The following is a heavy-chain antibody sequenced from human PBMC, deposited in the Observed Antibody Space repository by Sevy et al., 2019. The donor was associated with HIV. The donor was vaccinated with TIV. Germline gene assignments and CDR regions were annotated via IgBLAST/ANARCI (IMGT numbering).Heavy chain of an antibody. CDR1: GRSITSLY. D-gene: IGHD1-26*01. Sequence: SETLSLTCTVSGRSITSLYWNWIRQPPGKGLEWIANIYYNGHINYNPSLKSRFTLSLDTSKNQFSLSLSSVTAADTAMYYCAGENAWGRGYSWGQGTLVTVSS. CDR3: AGENAWGRGYS. J-gene: IGHJ4*02. CDR2: IYYNGHI. V-gene: IGHV4-59*08.